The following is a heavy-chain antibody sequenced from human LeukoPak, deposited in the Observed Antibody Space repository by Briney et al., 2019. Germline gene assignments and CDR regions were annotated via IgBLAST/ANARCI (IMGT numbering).Heavy chain of an antibody. CDR3: ASLKGAY. CDR2: INHSGST. D-gene: IGHD4/OR15-4a*01. V-gene: IGHV4-34*01. CDR1: GGSFSGYY. J-gene: IGHJ4*02. Sequence: PSETLSLTCAVYGGSFSGYYWSGMRQPPAKGLEWIGEINHSGSTNYNPPSKSRVTISVDTSKNQFSLKLGSVTAADPAVYYCASLKGAYWGKGTLVTVSS.